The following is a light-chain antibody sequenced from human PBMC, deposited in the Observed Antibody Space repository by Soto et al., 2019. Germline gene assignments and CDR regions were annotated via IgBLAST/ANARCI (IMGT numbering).Light chain of an antibody. CDR2: LGS. J-gene: IGKJ1*01. V-gene: IGKV2-28*01. Sequence: DIVMTQSPLSLPVTPGEPASISCRSSQSLLFSNGYNYLVWYLQKPGQSPQLLIYLGSDRASAVPDRFSGSGSGTDFTLKISRVEAEDVGVYYCMQALQTPWTFGQGTKVEIK. CDR1: QSLLFSNGYNY. CDR3: MQALQTPWT.